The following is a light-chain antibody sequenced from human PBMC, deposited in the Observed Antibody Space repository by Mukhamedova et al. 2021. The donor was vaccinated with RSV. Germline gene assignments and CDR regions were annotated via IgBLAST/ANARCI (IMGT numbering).Light chain of an antibody. CDR2: GAS. J-gene: IGKJ5*01. Sequence: GERVTLSCRASQSVSGSYLAWYQQRPGQAPRLLIHGASSRATGIPDRFSGSGSGTDFTLTISRLEPEDFAVYYCQQYGNSPITFGQ. V-gene: IGKV3-20*01. CDR1: QSVSGSY. CDR3: QQYGNSPIT.